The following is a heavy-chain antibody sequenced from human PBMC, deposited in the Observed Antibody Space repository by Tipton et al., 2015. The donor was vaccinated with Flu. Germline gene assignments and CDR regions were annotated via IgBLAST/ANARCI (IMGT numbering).Heavy chain of an antibody. J-gene: IGHJ6*02. V-gene: IGHV4-59*01. CDR2: IYYCGST. Sequence: TLSLTCTVSGGSISSYYWSWIRQPPGKGLEWIGNIYYCGSTNYNPSLKRRVTISLDTSKNQFSLQLSSVTAADTAVYYCARDRPHYYYYGLDVWGQGTPVTVSS. CDR1: GGSISSYY. CDR3: ARDRPHYYYYGLDV.